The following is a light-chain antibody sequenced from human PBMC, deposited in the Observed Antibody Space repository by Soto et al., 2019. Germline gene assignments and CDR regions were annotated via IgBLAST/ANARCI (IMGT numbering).Light chain of an antibody. Sequence: QSVLTQPPSVSAAPGQRVTISCSGSSSNIPNNYVSWYQQLPGTGPKLVIYDVNNRPSGISYRFSGSKSGNTASLTISGLQAEDEADYYCASYTRTTTLVFGGGTKLTVL. J-gene: IGLJ2*01. CDR2: DVN. CDR3: ASYTRTTTLV. CDR1: SSNIPNNY. V-gene: IGLV1-51*01.